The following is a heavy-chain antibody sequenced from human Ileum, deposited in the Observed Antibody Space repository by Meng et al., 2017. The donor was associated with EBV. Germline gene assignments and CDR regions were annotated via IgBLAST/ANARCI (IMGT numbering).Heavy chain of an antibody. D-gene: IGHD1-26*01. CDR1: GYTFTNYG. V-gene: IGHV1-18*01. J-gene: IGHJ4*02. Sequence: QAQLVQSGGEVKKPGXPVKVSCKASGYTFTNYGITWVRQAPGQGLEWMGWISAYNGNTNYAQTLQGRLTMTTDTSTSTAYMELRSLRSDDTAVYYCARVEVGITSGDYWGQGTLVTVSS. CDR3: ARVEVGITSGDY. CDR2: ISAYNGNT.